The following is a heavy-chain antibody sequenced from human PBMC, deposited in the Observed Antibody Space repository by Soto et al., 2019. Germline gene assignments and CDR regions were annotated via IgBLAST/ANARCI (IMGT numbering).Heavy chain of an antibody. J-gene: IGHJ4*02. V-gene: IGHV3-30*18. D-gene: IGHD5-18*01. CDR2: ISSDGTTK. CDR1: GIDLENNG. Sequence: QVQLVESGGGVVHPGRSLRLSCVASGIDLENNGIHWVRQAPGEGLEWVAVISSDGTTKSYIDSVRGRFTISRDNSRSTVLLQMNSLRREDTAMYYCVKDGGGVRYNYNIRGDSWGQGTQVTVSS. CDR3: VKDGGGVRYNYNIRGDS.